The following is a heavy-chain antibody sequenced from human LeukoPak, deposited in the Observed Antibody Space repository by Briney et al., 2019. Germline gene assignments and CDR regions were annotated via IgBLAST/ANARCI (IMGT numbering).Heavy chain of an antibody. CDR3: AVYSGSYLTNWFDP. Sequence: ASVKVSCKASGYTFTSYAMHWVRQAPGQRLEWMGWTNAGNDNTKYSQKFQGRVTITRDTSASTAYMELSSLRSEDTAVYYCAVYSGSYLTNWFDPWGQGTLVTVSS. CDR1: GYTFTSYA. D-gene: IGHD1-26*01. J-gene: IGHJ5*02. CDR2: TNAGNDNT. V-gene: IGHV1-3*01.